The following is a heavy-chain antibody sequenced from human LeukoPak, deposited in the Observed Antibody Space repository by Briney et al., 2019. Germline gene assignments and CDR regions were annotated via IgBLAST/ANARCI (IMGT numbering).Heavy chain of an antibody. CDR2: ISSSSSYI. V-gene: IGHV3-21*01. Sequence: GGSLRLSCAASGFTFSSYSMNWVRQAPGKGLEWVSSISSSSSYIYYADSVKGRFTISRDNAKNSLYLQMNSLRAEDTAVYYCARDGYYYDSSGYYHYWGQGTLVTVSS. D-gene: IGHD3-22*01. CDR3: ARDGYYYDSSGYYHY. CDR1: GFTFSSYS. J-gene: IGHJ4*02.